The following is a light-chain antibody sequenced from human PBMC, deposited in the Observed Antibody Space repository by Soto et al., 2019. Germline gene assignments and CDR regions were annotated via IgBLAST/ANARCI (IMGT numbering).Light chain of an antibody. CDR3: QQRSTLLTLT. CDR2: DAS. CDR1: QRVSTS. V-gene: IGKV3-11*01. Sequence: EIMLTQSPATLSLSPGERATLSCRASQRVSTSLAWYQQKPGQAPRLLIYDASSRASGIPPRFSGSGSGTDFTLTISSLEPEDFAVYYCQQRSTLLTLTFGQGTKVEIK. J-gene: IGKJ1*01.